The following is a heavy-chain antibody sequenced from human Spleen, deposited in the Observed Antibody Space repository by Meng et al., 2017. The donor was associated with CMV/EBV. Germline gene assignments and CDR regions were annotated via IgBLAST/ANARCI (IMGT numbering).Heavy chain of an antibody. J-gene: IGHJ4*02. Sequence: ASVKVSCKASPYTFTAYYIHWVRQAPGQGLEWMGWITPNSGGTNYAQKFQGRVTMTRDTSISTAYMELSRLTSDDTAMYHCARGYCSSTSCYTFTLNYFDYWGQGTLVTVSS. V-gene: IGHV1-2*02. CDR1: PYTFTAYY. D-gene: IGHD2-2*02. CDR3: ARGYCSSTSCYTFTLNYFDY. CDR2: ITPNSGGT.